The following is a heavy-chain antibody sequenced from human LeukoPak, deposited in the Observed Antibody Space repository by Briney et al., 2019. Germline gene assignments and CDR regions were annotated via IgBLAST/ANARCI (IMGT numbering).Heavy chain of an antibody. D-gene: IGHD2-15*01. CDR1: GFTFSSYA. CDR3: AKSVAPYCSGGSCFDAFDI. J-gene: IGHJ3*02. Sequence: GGSLRLSCAASGFTFSSYAMNWVRQAPGKGLEWVSAISHSGATTYYADSVKGRFTISRDNSKNTLYLQMNSLRAEDTAVYHCAKSVAPYCSGGSCFDAFDIWGQGTMVTASS. CDR2: ISHSGATT. V-gene: IGHV3-23*01.